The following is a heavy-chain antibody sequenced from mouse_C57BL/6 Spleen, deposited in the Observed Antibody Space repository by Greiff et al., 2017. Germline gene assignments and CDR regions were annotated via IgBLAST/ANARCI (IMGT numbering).Heavy chain of an antibody. Sequence: QVQLKQPGTELVKPGASVKLSCKASGYTFTSYWMHWVKQRPGQGLEWIGNINPSNGGTNYNEKFKSKATLTVDKSSSTAYMQLSSLTSEDSAVYYCARGGYDGYHYYAMDYWGQGTSVTVSS. V-gene: IGHV1-53*01. D-gene: IGHD2-3*01. J-gene: IGHJ4*01. CDR2: INPSNGGT. CDR3: ARGGYDGYHYYAMDY. CDR1: GYTFTSYW.